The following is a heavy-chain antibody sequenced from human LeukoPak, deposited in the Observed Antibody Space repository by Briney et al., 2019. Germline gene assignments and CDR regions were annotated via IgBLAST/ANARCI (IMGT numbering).Heavy chain of an antibody. Sequence: GGSLRLSCAASGFILRSYAMHWVRQAPGKGLEWVALVSHDGSNECYTDSVKGRFIISRDNSKNTVYLQMNSLRAEDTAVYYCARLDGYPFQGMDVWGQGTTVTVSS. J-gene: IGHJ6*02. V-gene: IGHV3-30*03. CDR2: VSHDGSNE. CDR3: ARLDGYPFQGMDV. CDR1: GFILRSYA. D-gene: IGHD5-24*01.